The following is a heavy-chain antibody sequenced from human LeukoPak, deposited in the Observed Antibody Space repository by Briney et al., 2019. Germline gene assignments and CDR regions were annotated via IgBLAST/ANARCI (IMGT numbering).Heavy chain of an antibody. V-gene: IGHV4-61*02. Sequence: SETLSLTCAVSGGSISSGSYYWSWIRQPAGKGLEWIGRIYTSGSTNYNPSLKSRVTISVDTSKNQFSLKLSSVTAADTAVYYCARVGGYNYNYFDYWGQETLVTVSS. CDR2: IYTSGST. D-gene: IGHD5-24*01. CDR3: ARVGGYNYNYFDY. CDR1: GGSISSGSYY. J-gene: IGHJ4*02.